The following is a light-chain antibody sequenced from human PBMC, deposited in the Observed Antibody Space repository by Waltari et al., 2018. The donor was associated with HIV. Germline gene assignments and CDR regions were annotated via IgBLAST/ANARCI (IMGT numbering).Light chain of an antibody. V-gene: IGKV3-15*01. J-gene: IGKJ2*01. CDR2: GEY. CDR3: QHDNTWPYT. Sequence: ESVLTQSPVTLFVSPGERATLSCTASQNIGTNLALYQYKPGQAPMILLNGEYTSATGIPARLSGGGSATEFTLTIDNLQSADSAFYYCQHDNTWPYTFGRGTKLVI. CDR1: QNIGTN.